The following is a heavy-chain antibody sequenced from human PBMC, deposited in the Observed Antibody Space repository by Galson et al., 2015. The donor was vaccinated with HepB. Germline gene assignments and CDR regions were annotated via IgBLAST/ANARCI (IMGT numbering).Heavy chain of an antibody. CDR2: ISSDGSNT. D-gene: IGHD1-1*01. V-gene: IGHV3-64*01. CDR1: GFTFSTYT. J-gene: IGHJ3*02. Sequence: SLRLSCAASGFTFSTYTMHWVRQAPGKGLEYVSVISSDGSNTYHANSVKGRFTISRDNSKNTLYLQMGSLRAEDMAVYYCVRGEGTTGTTARAFDIWGQGTMVTVSS. CDR3: VRGEGTTGTTARAFDI.